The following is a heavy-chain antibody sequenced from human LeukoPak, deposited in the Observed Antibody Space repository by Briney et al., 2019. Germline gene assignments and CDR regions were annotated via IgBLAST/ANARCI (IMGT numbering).Heavy chain of an antibody. V-gene: IGHV4-59*01. J-gene: IGHJ5*02. CDR3: ARVSDNNWFDP. Sequence: SETLSLTCTLSGGSISSYYSSWIRQPPGKGLEWIGYIYYSGSTNYNPSLKSRVTISVDTSKNQFSLKLSSVTAADTAVYYCARVSDNNWFDPWGQGTLVTVSS. CDR1: GGSISSYY. D-gene: IGHD2-15*01. CDR2: IYYSGST.